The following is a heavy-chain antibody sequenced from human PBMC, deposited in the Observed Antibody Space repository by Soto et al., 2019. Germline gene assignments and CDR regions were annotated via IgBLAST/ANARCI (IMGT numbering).Heavy chain of an antibody. CDR1: GGSINSADYH. CDR3: AKTFVSSSAFDI. CDR2: IYYIGTT. J-gene: IGHJ3*02. Sequence: ASETLSLTCTVSGGSINSADYHWSWIRQPPGKGLEWIGYIYYIGTTQYKPSLKSRLRKSIDTSKNELSLKLSSVTAADTAVYYCAKTFVSSSAFDIWGQGTMVTVSS. D-gene: IGHD6-6*01. V-gene: IGHV4-30-4*01.